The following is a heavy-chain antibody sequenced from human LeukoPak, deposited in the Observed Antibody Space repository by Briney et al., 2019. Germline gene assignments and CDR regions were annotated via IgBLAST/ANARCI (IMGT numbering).Heavy chain of an antibody. Sequence: PGGSLRLSCTASGFTFSSYAMSWVRQAPGKGLEWVSAISASDGSTYYADSVKGRFTISRDNSKNTLYLQMNSLRAEDTAVYYCSKGQGEGSSWQALDYWGQGTLVTVSS. CDR2: ISASDGST. J-gene: IGHJ4*02. CDR1: GFTFSSYA. V-gene: IGHV3-23*01. D-gene: IGHD6-13*01. CDR3: SKGQGEGSSWQALDY.